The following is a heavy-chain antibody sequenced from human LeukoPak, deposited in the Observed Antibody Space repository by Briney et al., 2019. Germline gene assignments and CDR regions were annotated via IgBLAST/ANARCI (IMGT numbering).Heavy chain of an antibody. D-gene: IGHD6-13*01. CDR3: ARRGVYSSSWYFDY. CDR1: GFTFDDYG. CDR2: INWNGGST. J-gene: IGHJ4*02. V-gene: IGHV3-20*01. Sequence: GGSLRLSCAASGFTFDDYGMSWVRQAPGKGLEWVSGINWNGGSTGYADSVKGRFTISRDNAKNSLYLQMNSLRAEDTALYHCARRGVYSSSWYFDYWGQGTLVTVSP.